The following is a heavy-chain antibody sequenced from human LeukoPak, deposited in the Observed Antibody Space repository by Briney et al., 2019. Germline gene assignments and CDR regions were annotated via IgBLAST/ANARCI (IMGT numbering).Heavy chain of an antibody. J-gene: IGHJ6*03. Sequence: GESLKISCKGSGYSFTSYWIGWVRQMPGKGLEWMGIIYPGDSDTRYSPSFQGQVTISADESISTAYLQWSSLKASDTAMYYCASSGRRGYYYYYMDVWGKGTTVTVSS. CDR1: GYSFTSYW. D-gene: IGHD3-10*01. CDR3: ASSGRRGYYYYYMDV. V-gene: IGHV5-51*01. CDR2: IYPGDSDT.